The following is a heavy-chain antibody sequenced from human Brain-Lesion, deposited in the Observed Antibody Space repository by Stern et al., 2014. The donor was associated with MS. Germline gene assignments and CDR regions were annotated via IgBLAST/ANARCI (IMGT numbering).Heavy chain of an antibody. Sequence: VQLLESGAEVKKPGASVKISCKASEYTFTGYYINWVRQAPGHGLEWMGWINPNSGDTNYAQKFQGWVTMTRDTSIGTAYLELSSLRSNDTAVYYCARSVRLVRSSTNGWLAPWGQGTLVTVSP. V-gene: IGHV1-2*04. D-gene: IGHD2-2*01. CDR1: EYTFTGYY. CDR2: INPNSGDT. CDR3: ARSVRLVRSSTNGWLAP. J-gene: IGHJ5*02.